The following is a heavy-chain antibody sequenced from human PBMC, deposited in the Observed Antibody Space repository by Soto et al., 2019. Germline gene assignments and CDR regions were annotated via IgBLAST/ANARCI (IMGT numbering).Heavy chain of an antibody. Sequence: SETLSLTCTVSGGSISSSSYYWGWIRQPPGKGLEWIGSIYYSGSTYYNPSLKSRVTISVDTSKNQFSLKLSSVTAADTAVYYCASQPAGGFFVFDPWGQGTLVTVSS. CDR2: IYYSGST. V-gene: IGHV4-39*01. D-gene: IGHD3-3*01. CDR3: ASQPAGGFFVFDP. J-gene: IGHJ5*02. CDR1: GGSISSSSYY.